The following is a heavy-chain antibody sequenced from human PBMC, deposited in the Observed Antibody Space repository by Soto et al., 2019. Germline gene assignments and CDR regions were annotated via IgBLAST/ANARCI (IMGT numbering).Heavy chain of an antibody. CDR1: GGTFSSYA. CDR2: IIPIFDTA. D-gene: IGHD3-3*01. V-gene: IGHV1-69*01. J-gene: IGHJ4*02. CDR3: ARHSRPNIGNFWSGYPFYY. Sequence: QVQLVQSGAEVKKPGSSVKVSCKASGGTFSSYAISWVRQAPGQGLEWMGGIIPIFDTANYAQKFQGRVTITADESTSTAYMELSSLRSEDTAVYYCARHSRPNIGNFWSGYPFYYWGQGTLVNVSS.